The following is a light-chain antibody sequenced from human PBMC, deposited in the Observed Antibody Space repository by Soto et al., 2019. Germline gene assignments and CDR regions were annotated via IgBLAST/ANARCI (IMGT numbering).Light chain of an antibody. CDR1: QSISSW. Sequence: DIQMTQSPSTLSASVGDRVTITCRASQSISSWLAWYQQKPGKAPKLLIYKASSLESGVPSRFSGSGSGTEFTLIISSLQPEDFATYYCQQYNSYVTFGGGTKVEIK. CDR2: KAS. V-gene: IGKV1-5*03. CDR3: QQYNSYVT. J-gene: IGKJ4*01.